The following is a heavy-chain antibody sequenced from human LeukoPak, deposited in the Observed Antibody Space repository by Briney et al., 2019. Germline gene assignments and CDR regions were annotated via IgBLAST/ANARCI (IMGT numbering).Heavy chain of an antibody. CDR1: GGAISSYY. CDR3: ARSSRDGYNRGAFDI. Sequence: KPSETLSLTRTVSGGAISSYYWSWIRQPPGKGLEWIGYIYYNGSTNYNPSLKSRVTISVDTSKNQFSLKLSSVTAADTAVYYCARSSRDGYNRGAFDIWGQGTMVTVSS. D-gene: IGHD5-24*01. V-gene: IGHV4-59*08. J-gene: IGHJ3*02. CDR2: IYYNGST.